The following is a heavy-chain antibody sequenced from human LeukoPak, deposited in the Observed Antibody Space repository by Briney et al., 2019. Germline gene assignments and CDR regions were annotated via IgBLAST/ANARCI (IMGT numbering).Heavy chain of an antibody. CDR2: IKHDGSEK. Sequence: GGSLRLSCAASGFTVSSNYMSWVRQAPGKGLEWVADIKHDGSEKYYVDSVKGRFTISRDNAKNSLYLQMNSLRAEDTAVYYCAREALLENYGMDVWGQGTTVTVSS. J-gene: IGHJ6*02. CDR3: AREALLENYGMDV. CDR1: GFTVSSNY. V-gene: IGHV3-7*01.